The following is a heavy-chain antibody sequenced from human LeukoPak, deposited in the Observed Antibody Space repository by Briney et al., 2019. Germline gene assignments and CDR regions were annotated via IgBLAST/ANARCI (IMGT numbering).Heavy chain of an antibody. CDR3: ATPLMVRDRFRFDP. CDR2: INPDGGNT. Sequence: ASVKVSCKASGYTFTNSYIHWVRQAPGQVLEWMGLINPDGGNTNYAQNFQGRVTMTRNTSISTAYMELSSLRSEDTAVYYCATPLMVRDRFRFDPWGQGTLVTVSS. J-gene: IGHJ5*02. CDR1: GYTFTNSY. V-gene: IGHV1-46*01. D-gene: IGHD3-10*01.